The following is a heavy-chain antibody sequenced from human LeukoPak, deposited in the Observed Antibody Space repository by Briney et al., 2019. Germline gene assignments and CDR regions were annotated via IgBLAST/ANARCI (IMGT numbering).Heavy chain of an antibody. CDR2: IKQDGSEK. CDR1: GFTFSRFW. D-gene: IGHD5-12*01. V-gene: IGHV3-7*04. Sequence: GGSLRLPCAASGFTFSRFWMSWVRQAPGKGLEWVANIKQDGSEKYYVDSVKGRFTISRDNAKNSLYLQMNSLRAEDTAVFYCARDGTYTDYDPDFDIWGQGTLVTVSS. CDR3: ARDGTYTDYDPDFDI. J-gene: IGHJ4*02.